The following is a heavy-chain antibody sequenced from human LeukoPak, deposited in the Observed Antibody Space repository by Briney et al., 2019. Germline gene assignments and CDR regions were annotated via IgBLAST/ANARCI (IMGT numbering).Heavy chain of an antibody. V-gene: IGHV4-34*01. J-gene: IGHJ5*02. CDR2: INHSGST. D-gene: IGHD1-1*01. Sequence: NPSETLSLTCAVYGGSFSGYYWSWIRQPPGKGLEWIGEINHSGSTNYNPSLKSRVTISVDTSKNQFSLKLSSVTAADTAVYYCARSGSWNLSPWGQGTLVTVSS. CDR1: GGSFSGYY. CDR3: ARSGSWNLSP.